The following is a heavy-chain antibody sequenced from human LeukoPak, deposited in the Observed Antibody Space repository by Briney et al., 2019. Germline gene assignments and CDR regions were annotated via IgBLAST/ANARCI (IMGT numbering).Heavy chain of an antibody. Sequence: GGSLRLYCAASGFTFSSYGMHWVRQAPGKGLEGVAFIRYDGSNKYYADSVKGRFTISRDNSKNTLYLKMNSLRVEDTAVYYCAKGLLYDSSGWTLDYWGQGTLVTVSS. J-gene: IGHJ4*02. D-gene: IGHD3-22*01. CDR2: IRYDGSNK. CDR3: AKGLLYDSSGWTLDY. CDR1: GFTFSSYG. V-gene: IGHV3-30*02.